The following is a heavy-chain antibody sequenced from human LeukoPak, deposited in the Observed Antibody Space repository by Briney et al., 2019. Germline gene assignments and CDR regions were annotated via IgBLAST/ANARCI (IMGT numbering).Heavy chain of an antibody. CDR3: ARTLLNWGLNY. D-gene: IGHD7-27*01. CDR1: GFTVSSNY. V-gene: IGHV3-11*03. Sequence: PGGSLRLSCAASGFTVSSNYMSWIRQAPGKGLEWVSYISSSSDYTKYADSVRGRFTISRDNAKNSLFLQMNSLRAEDTAVYYCARTLLNWGLNYWGQGTLVTVSS. CDR2: ISSSSDYT. J-gene: IGHJ4*02.